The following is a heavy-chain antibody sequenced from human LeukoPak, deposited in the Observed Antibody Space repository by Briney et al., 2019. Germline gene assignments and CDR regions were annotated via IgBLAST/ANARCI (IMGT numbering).Heavy chain of an antibody. V-gene: IGHV4-30-4*01. CDR2: IYYSGST. Sequence: SETLSLTCTVSGGSISSGDYYWSWIRQPPGKGLEWIGYIYYSGSTYYNPSLKSRVTISVDTSKNQFSLKLSSVTASDTAVYYCARDRGKYCSGGSCYPDAFDIWGQGTMVTVSS. CDR1: GGSISSGDYY. J-gene: IGHJ3*02. CDR3: ARDRGKYCSGGSCYPDAFDI. D-gene: IGHD2-15*01.